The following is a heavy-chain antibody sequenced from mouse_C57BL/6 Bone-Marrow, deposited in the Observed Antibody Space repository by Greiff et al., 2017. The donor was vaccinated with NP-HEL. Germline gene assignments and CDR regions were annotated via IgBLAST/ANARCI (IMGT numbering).Heavy chain of an antibody. CDR1: GFSLTSYG. CDR3: AKGDYDDYYAMDY. D-gene: IGHD2-4*01. J-gene: IGHJ4*01. Sequence: QVHVKQSGPGLVQPSQSLSITCTVSGFSLTSYGVHWVRQSPGKGLEWLGVIWRGGSTDYNAAFMSRLSITKDNSKSQVFFKMNSLQADDTAIYYCAKGDYDDYYAMDYWGQGTSVTVSS. V-gene: IGHV2-5*01. CDR2: IWRGGST.